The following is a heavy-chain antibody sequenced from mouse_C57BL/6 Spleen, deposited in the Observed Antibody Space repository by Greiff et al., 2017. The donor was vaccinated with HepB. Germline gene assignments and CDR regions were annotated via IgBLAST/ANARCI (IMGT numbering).Heavy chain of an antibody. J-gene: IGHJ2*01. V-gene: IGHV3-2*02. CDR2: ISYSGST. CDR3: ARTARIKY. D-gene: IGHD1-2*01. Sequence: EVKVEESGPGLVKPSQSLSLTCTVTGYSITSGYGWNWIRQFPGNKLEWMGYISYSGSTNYNPSLKSRISINLDTSKNQFFLQLNSVTTEDTATYYCARTARIKYWGQGTTLTVSS. CDR1: GYSITSGYG.